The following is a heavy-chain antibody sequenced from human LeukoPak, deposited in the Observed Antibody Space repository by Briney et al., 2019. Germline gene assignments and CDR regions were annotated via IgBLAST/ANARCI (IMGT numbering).Heavy chain of an antibody. CDR2: ISSSSSYT. Sequence: GGSLRLSCAASGFTFSDYYMSWIRQAPGKGLEWVSYISSSSSYTNYADSVKGRFTISRDNAKNSLYLQMNSLRAEDTAVYYCARDKMAENDALDVWGQGTMVTVSS. CDR3: ARDKMAENDALDV. CDR1: GFTFSDYY. V-gene: IGHV3-11*05. J-gene: IGHJ3*01. D-gene: IGHD2-8*01.